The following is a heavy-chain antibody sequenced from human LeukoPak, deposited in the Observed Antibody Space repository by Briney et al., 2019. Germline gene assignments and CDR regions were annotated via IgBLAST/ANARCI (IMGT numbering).Heavy chain of an antibody. CDR3: ARGGESGYDT. V-gene: IGHV4-31*03. CDR2: IYYSGST. CDR1: GVSISSGGYY. J-gene: IGHJ5*02. D-gene: IGHD5-12*01. Sequence: PSETLSLTCTVSGVSISSGGYYWSWIRQHPGKGLEWIGYIYYSGSTYYNPSLKSRVTISVDTSKNQFSLKLSSVTAADTAVYYCARGGESGYDTWGQGSLVTVSS.